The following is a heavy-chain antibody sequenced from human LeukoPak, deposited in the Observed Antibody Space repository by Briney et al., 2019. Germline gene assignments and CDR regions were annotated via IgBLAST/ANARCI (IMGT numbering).Heavy chain of an antibody. V-gene: IGHV4-34*01. CDR2: INHSGST. J-gene: IGHJ4*02. D-gene: IGHD3-3*01. Sequence: SETLSLTCAVYGGSFSGYYWSWIRQPPGKGLEWIGEINHSGSTKYNPSLKSRVTISVDTSKNQFSLKLSSVTAADTAVYYCARERWGYYDFWSGYLQTGVFDYWGQGTLVTVSS. CDR3: ARERWGYYDFWSGYLQTGVFDY. CDR1: GGSFSGYY.